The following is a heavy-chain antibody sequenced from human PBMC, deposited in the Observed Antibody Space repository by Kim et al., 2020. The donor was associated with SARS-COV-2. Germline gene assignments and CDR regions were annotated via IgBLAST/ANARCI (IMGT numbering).Heavy chain of an antibody. Sequence: TTAYADPVKGKLTISRDDSKNTLYLQMNSLKTEDTAVYYCTTDRGSSGCIDWGQGTLVTVSS. CDR2: TT. J-gene: IGHJ4*02. D-gene: IGHD6-19*01. V-gene: IGHV3-15*01. CDR3: TTDRGSSGCID.